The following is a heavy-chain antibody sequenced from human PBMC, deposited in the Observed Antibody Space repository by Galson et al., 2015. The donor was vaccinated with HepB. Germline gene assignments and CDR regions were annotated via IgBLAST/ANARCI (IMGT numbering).Heavy chain of an antibody. D-gene: IGHD3-3*01. V-gene: IGHV1-3*01. Sequence: SVKVSCKASGYTFTSYAMHWVRQASGQRLEWMGWINAGNGNTKYSQKFQGRVTITRDTSASTAYMELSSLRSEDTAVYYCARDLDDFWSGYQHWCQGTLVTVSS. J-gene: IGHJ1*01. CDR2: INAGNGNT. CDR3: ARDLDDFWSGYQH. CDR1: GYTFTSYA.